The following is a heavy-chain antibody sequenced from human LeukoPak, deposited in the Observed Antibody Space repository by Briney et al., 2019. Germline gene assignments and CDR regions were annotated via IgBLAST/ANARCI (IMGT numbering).Heavy chain of an antibody. CDR1: GFTFSSHE. Sequence: GGSLRLSCAASGFTFSSHEMNWVRQAPGKGLEWVSYISSSGSTIYYADSVKGRFTISRGDAKNSLYLQMNSLRAEDTAVYYCARGELLWFGESSFFEGFIGAFDIWGQGTMATVSS. V-gene: IGHV3-48*03. D-gene: IGHD3-10*01. CDR3: ARGELLWFGESSFFEGFIGAFDI. CDR2: ISSSGSTI. J-gene: IGHJ3*02.